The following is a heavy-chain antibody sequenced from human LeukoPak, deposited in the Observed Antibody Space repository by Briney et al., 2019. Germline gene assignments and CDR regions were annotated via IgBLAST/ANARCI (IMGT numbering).Heavy chain of an antibody. Sequence: SETLSLTCSVSGGSISSYYWSWILQPPGKGLEWLGYIYYSGRTSYNPSLKSRVTISVDTSKNQFSLRLSSVTAADTAVYYCARQSYYGSGSYYLFGYWGQGTLVTVSS. CDR3: ARQSYYGSGSYYLFGY. D-gene: IGHD3-10*01. CDR1: GGSISSYY. CDR2: IYYSGRT. J-gene: IGHJ4*02. V-gene: IGHV4-59*08.